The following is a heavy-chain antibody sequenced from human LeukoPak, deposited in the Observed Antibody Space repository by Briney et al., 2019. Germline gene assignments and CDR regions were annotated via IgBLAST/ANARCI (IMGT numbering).Heavy chain of an antibody. CDR2: ISAYNGNT. D-gene: IGHD3-10*01. V-gene: IGHV1-18*01. Sequence: HRASVKVSCKASGYTFTSYGISWVRQAPGQGLEWMGWISAYNGNTNYAQKLQGRVTMTTDTSTSTAYMELRSLRSDDTAVYYCARNLGELLLTGLDYWGQGALVTVSS. CDR1: GYTFTSYG. CDR3: ARNLGELLLTGLDY. J-gene: IGHJ4*02.